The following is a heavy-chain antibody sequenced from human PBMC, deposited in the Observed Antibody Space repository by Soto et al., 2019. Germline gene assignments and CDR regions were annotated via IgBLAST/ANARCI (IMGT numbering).Heavy chain of an antibody. CDR1: GGSISGRNW. Sequence: SETLSLTCVVSGGSISGRNWWSWVRQAPGKGLEWIGAVFHSGDTTYTPSLRSRVTISVDKSKNQFSLKLNSVTAADTAVYYCARLIYDSRLNYFYFDFWGQGALVTVSS. CDR3: ARLIYDSRLNYFYFDF. D-gene: IGHD3-22*01. V-gene: IGHV4-4*02. J-gene: IGHJ4*02. CDR2: VFHSGDT.